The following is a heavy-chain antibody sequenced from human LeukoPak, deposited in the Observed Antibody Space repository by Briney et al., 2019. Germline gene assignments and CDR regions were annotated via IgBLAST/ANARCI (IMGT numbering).Heavy chain of an antibody. V-gene: IGHV1-2*02. J-gene: IGHJ4*02. D-gene: IGHD6-19*01. CDR2: MNPNSGGT. CDR3: APRRVAADKGFDY. Sequence: ASVKVSCKATGYTFTDYQMHWMRPAPGQVAEWMGWMNPNSGGTNYAQRFQGRVPMTRDTSITTAYVELSSLRSDDTAVYYCAPRRVAADKGFDYWGQGTVVTVSS. CDR1: GYTFTDYQ.